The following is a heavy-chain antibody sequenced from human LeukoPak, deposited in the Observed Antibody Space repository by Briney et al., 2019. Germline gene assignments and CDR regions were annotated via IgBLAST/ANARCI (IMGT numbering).Heavy chain of an antibody. Sequence: GGSLRLSCAASGFTFSSYAMHWVRQAPGKGLEWVAVISYDGSNKYYAGSVKGRFTISRDNSKNTLYLQMNSLRAEDTAVYYCARMYYYDSSGAFDYWGQGTLVTVSS. CDR3: ARMYYYDSSGAFDY. CDR1: GFTFSSYA. D-gene: IGHD3-22*01. V-gene: IGHV3-30*04. J-gene: IGHJ4*02. CDR2: ISYDGSNK.